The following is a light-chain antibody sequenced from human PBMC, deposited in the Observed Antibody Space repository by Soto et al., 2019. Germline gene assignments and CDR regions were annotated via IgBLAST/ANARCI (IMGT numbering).Light chain of an antibody. V-gene: IGLV2-14*01. Sequence: QSVLAQPASVSGSPGQSITISCTGTSSDVGGYDYVSWYQQYPGKAPKLIIYEVTNQPSGVSNRFSGSKSGNTASLTISGLRAEDEADYYCSSFRSSSTLPYVFGTGTKVTAL. CDR3: SSFRSSSTLPYV. CDR2: EVT. CDR1: SSDVGGYDY. J-gene: IGLJ1*01.